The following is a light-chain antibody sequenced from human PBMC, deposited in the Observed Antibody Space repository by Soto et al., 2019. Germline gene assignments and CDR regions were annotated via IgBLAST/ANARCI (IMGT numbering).Light chain of an antibody. CDR1: NIGSKS. CDR2: DDS. Sequence: SYELTQPPSVSVAPGQTATITCGGSNIGSKSVHWYQQKPGQAPVLVVYDDSDRPSGIPERFSGSNSGNTATLTISGVEAGDEADYYCQVWDSDSDHPDVVFGGGTKVTVL. V-gene: IGLV3-21*02. CDR3: QVWDSDSDHPDVV. J-gene: IGLJ2*01.